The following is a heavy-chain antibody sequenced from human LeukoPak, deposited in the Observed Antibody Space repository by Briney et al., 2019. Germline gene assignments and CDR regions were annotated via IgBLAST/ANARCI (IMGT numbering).Heavy chain of an antibody. J-gene: IGHJ4*02. CDR3: AKSRVATGTFSFDY. CDR1: GFTFSSYS. CDR2: ISGNDGGTT. D-gene: IGHD6-13*01. V-gene: IGHV3-23*01. Sequence: GGSLRLSCAASGFTFSSYSMSWVREAPGKGLEGVSGISGNDGGTTYYADSVKGRFSISRDDSKNTLYLQMNSLRVEDTAIYYCAKSRVATGTFSFDYWGQGTLVTISS.